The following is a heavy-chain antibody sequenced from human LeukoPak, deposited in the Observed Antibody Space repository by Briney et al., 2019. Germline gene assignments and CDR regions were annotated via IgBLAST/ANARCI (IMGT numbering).Heavy chain of an antibody. CDR1: GFTFSRNG. CDR2: ISYDGSDK. Sequence: GRSPRLSCAASGFTFSRNGMHWVRQAPGKGLEWVAAISYDGSDKWHADSVKGRFTISRDNSKHTLYLQMNSLRAEDTAVYYCARGGYWGDYVFDFWGPGTLVTVSS. J-gene: IGHJ4*02. V-gene: IGHV3-30*03. D-gene: IGHD4-17*01. CDR3: ARGGYWGDYVFDF.